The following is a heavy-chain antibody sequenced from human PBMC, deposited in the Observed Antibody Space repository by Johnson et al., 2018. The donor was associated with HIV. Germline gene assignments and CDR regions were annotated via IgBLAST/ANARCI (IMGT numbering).Heavy chain of an antibody. V-gene: IGHV3-33*06. CDR3: AKGEYFPKYYDYVWGSYRSDAFDI. D-gene: IGHD3-16*02. CDR2: LWSDGSSK. Sequence: QVQLVESGGGVVQPGRSLRLSCAASGFSLSSYGMHWVRQAPGKGLEWVAVLWSDGSSKYYADSVKGRFTISRDISNNTLHLQMNSLRAGDTAVYYCAKGEYFPKYYDYVWGSYRSDAFDIWGQGTLVTVSS. CDR1: GFSLSSYG. J-gene: IGHJ3*02.